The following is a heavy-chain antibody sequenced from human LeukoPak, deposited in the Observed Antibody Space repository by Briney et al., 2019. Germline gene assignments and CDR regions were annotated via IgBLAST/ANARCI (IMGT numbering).Heavy chain of an antibody. CDR2: IHPTGST. Sequence: SETLSLICTVSGGSLGTFYWSWIRQSAGKGLEYIGRIHPTGSTNYKPSLKSRLTMSIDTSKNQFSMTLQFVTAADTAVYFCSRAHSGFYLDAWGQGTLVTVSS. V-gene: IGHV4-4*07. J-gene: IGHJ4*02. D-gene: IGHD3-22*01. CDR3: SRAHSGFYLDA. CDR1: GGSLGTFY.